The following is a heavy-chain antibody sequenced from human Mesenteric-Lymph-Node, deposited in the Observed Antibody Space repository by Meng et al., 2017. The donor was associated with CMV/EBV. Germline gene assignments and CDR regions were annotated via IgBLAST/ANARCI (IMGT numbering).Heavy chain of an antibody. V-gene: IGHV3-23*01. CDR1: GFTFSSYA. CDR2: ISGSGGST. D-gene: IGHD5-18*01. Sequence: GESLKISCAASGFTFSSYAMSWVRQAPGKGLEWVSAISGSGGSTYYADSVKGRFTISRDNSKNTLYLQMNSLRVEDTAVYYCAKILVVQVWAMDYWGQGTLVTVSS. CDR3: AKILVVQVWAMDY. J-gene: IGHJ4*02.